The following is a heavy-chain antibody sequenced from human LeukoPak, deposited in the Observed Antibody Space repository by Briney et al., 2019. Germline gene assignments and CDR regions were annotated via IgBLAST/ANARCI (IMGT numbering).Heavy chain of an antibody. Sequence: GGSLRLSCAASGFTFSSYSMNWVRQAPGKGLEWVSSISSSSSYIYYADSVKGRFTISRDNAKNSLYLQMNSLRAEDTAVYYCARSDYRGGNYFDYWGQGTLVTVSS. J-gene: IGHJ4*02. CDR2: ISSSSSYI. CDR1: GFTFSSYS. CDR3: ARSDYRGGNYFDY. D-gene: IGHD4-11*01. V-gene: IGHV3-21*01.